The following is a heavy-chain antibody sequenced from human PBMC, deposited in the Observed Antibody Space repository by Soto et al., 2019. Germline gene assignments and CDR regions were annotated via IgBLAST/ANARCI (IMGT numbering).Heavy chain of an antibody. CDR2: ISGSGGST. CDR1: GFTFSSYA. D-gene: IGHD3-3*01. V-gene: IGHV3-23*01. J-gene: IGHJ6*03. CDR3: AKDLTIFGVVIAPGPMDV. Sequence: PGGSLRLSCAASGFTFSSYAMSWVRQAPGKGLEWVSAISGSGGSTYYADSVKGRFTISRDNSKNTLYLQMNSLRAEDTAVYYCAKDLTIFGVVIAPGPMDVWGKGTTVTVSS.